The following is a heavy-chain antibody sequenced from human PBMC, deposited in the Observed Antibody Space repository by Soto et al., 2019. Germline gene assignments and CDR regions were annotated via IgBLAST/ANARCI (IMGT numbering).Heavy chain of an antibody. CDR2: IIPIFGTA. D-gene: IGHD3-10*01. Sequence: QVQLVQSGAEVKKPGSSVKVSCKASGGTFXXXXXXXXXXXXXQXXXWMGGIIPIFGTANYAQKFQGRVTXXXXEXXXXXYXXXSXXXXXXXAXYYCAXTVXAHYYYGMDVWGQGTTVTVSS. CDR3: AXTVXAHYYYGMDV. CDR1: GGTFXXXX. J-gene: IGHJ6*02. V-gene: IGHV1-69*05.